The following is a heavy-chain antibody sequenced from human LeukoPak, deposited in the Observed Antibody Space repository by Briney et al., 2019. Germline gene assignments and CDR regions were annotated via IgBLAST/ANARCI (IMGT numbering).Heavy chain of an antibody. D-gene: IGHD1-26*01. CDR1: GGSISSSSYY. V-gene: IGHV4-39*01. J-gene: IGHJ4*02. CDR3: ARHSSFAVGATHFFDY. CDR2: IYYSGST. Sequence: SETLSLTCTVSGGSISSSSYYWGWIRQPPGKGLEWIGGIYYSGSTYYNPSLKSRVTISVDTSKNQFSLKLSSVTAADTAVYYCARHSSFAVGATHFFDYWGQGTLVTVSS.